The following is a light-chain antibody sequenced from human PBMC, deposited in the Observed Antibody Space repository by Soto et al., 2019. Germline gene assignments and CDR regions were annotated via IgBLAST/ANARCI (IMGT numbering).Light chain of an antibody. Sequence: AIRMTQSPSSLSASTGDRVTITCRASQGISSYLAWYQQKPGKAPKLLIYAASTLQSGVPSRFSGSGSGTVFTPPIGSLQSKDFETYYFKQYYSTPPTPFGQGKRREIK. CDR1: QGISSY. CDR3: KQYYSTPPTP. V-gene: IGKV1-8*01. J-gene: IGKJ5*01. CDR2: AAS.